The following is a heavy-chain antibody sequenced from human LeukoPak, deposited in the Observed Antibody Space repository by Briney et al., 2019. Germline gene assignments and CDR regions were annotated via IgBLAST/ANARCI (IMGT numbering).Heavy chain of an antibody. CDR3: AKVGIRISLIVVVFTTADDWYFDL. D-gene: IGHD3-22*01. V-gene: IGHV3-11*01. CDR1: GFSFSDHH. J-gene: IGHJ2*01. Sequence: GGSLRLSCAASGFSFSDHHMNWIRQAPGKGPEWVAYISPGGYTMHFADSVRGRFTISRDNGKKSVYLQMNSLTAEDTAVYYCAKVGIRISLIVVVFTTADDWYFDLWGRGTLVTVSS. CDR2: ISPGGYTM.